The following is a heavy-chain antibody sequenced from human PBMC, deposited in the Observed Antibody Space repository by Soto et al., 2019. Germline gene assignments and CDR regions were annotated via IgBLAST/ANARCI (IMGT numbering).Heavy chain of an antibody. CDR1: GGSISRGGYS. CDR2: IYHSGST. J-gene: IGHJ4*02. V-gene: IGHV4-30-2*01. CDR3: ARDGSYGSFDY. D-gene: IGHD5-18*01. Sequence: NPSETLSLTCAVSGGSISRGGYSWSWIRQPPGKGLEWIGYIYHSGSTYYNPSLKSRVTISVDRSKNQFSLKLSSVTAADTAVYYCARDGSYGSFDYWGQRSLGTVSS.